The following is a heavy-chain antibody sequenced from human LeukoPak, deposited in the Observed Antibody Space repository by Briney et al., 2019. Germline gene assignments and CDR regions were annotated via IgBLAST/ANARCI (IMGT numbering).Heavy chain of an antibody. CDR3: AALDYGSGSYYIAFDY. CDR2: IVVGSGNT. CDR1: GFTFTSPA. D-gene: IGHD3-10*01. Sequence: SVKVSCKASGFTFTSPAVQWVRQARGQRLEWIGWIVVGSGNTNYAQKFRERVTITRDMSTSTAYMELSSLRSEDTAVYYCAALDYGSGSYYIAFDYWGQGTLVTVSS. V-gene: IGHV1-58*01. J-gene: IGHJ4*02.